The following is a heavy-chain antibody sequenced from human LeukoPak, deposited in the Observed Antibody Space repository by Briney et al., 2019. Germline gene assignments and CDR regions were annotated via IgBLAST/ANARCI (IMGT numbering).Heavy chain of an antibody. D-gene: IGHD6-19*01. CDR3: ARRSSFFGD. CDR2: ISGSGEKT. J-gene: IGHJ4*02. Sequence: QPGGSLRLSCEVSGFTFSAYAMSWVRQAPGKGLEWVSGISGSGEKTYYADSVKGRFTVSRDNSKNTLYLQMNSLRVEDTAVYYCARRSSFFGDWGQGTLVAVSS. V-gene: IGHV3-23*01. CDR1: GFTFSAYA.